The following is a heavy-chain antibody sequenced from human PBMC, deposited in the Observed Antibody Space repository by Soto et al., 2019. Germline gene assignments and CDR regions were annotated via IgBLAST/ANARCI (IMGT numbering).Heavy chain of an antibody. CDR2: ISYDGSDK. CDR1: GFTFSSYA. Sequence: QVQLVESGGGVVQPGRSLRLSCAASGFTFSSYAMHWVRQAPGKGLEWVAIISYDGSDKYYADSVKSQFTISRNNSKNTLYLQMNSLRAEDTALYYCAKGHWAKRTTVTTGSGMAVWGQGTTVIVSS. CDR3: AKGHWAKRTTVTTGSGMAV. D-gene: IGHD4-17*01. V-gene: IGHV3-30*18. J-gene: IGHJ6*02.